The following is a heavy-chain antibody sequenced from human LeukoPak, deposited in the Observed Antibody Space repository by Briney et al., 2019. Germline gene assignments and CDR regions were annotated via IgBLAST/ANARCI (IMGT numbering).Heavy chain of an antibody. CDR2: IYYSGST. CDR1: GGSISSGDYY. J-gene: IGHJ5*02. CDR3: ARVLKLSNWFDP. D-gene: IGHD5-24*01. Sequence: SETLSLTCTVSGGSISSGDYYWSWIRQPPGKGLEWIGYIYYSGSTYYNPSLKSRVTISIDTSKNQFSLKLSSVTAADTAVYYCARVLKLSNWFDPWGQGTLVTVSS. V-gene: IGHV4-30-4*01.